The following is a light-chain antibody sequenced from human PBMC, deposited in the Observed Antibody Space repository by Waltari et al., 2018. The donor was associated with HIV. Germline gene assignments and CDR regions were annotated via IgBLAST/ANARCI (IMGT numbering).Light chain of an antibody. Sequence: DIQMTQSLSSLSASVGDRVTITCRASQSITNFLNRYQQKPGKAPNRPIYTASSLQSGVPSRFSGSVSGSDFTLTSSSRQYEDCATYHCQQSYRTPFTVGPGTKREIK. J-gene: IGKJ2*01. CDR2: TAS. CDR3: QQSYRTPFT. V-gene: IGKV1-39*01. CDR1: QSITNF.